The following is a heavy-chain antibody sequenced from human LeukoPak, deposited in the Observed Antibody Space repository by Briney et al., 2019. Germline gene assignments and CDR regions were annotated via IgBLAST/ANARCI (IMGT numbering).Heavy chain of an antibody. CDR3: ARGVVYSNPVVVTAIDLFDY. Sequence: GGSLRLSCAASGFTFSSYSMNWVRQAPGKGLEWVSSISSSSSYIYYADSVKGRFTISRDDAKNSLYLQMNSLRAEDTAVYYCARGVVYSNPVVVTAIDLFDYWGQGTLVTVSS. D-gene: IGHD2-21*02. V-gene: IGHV3-21*01. J-gene: IGHJ4*02. CDR1: GFTFSSYS. CDR2: ISSSSSYI.